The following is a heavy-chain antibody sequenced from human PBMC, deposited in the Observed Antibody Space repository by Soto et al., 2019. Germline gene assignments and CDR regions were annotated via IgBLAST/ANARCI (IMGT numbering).Heavy chain of an antibody. Sequence: PSETLSLTCTVSGDSISRSTYYWGWIRQPPGKGLEWIGCIYHTGSTYYNPSLKSRVTIFVDTSQNQFSLKLSSVTAADTAVYYCARPFFSSSSMFDYWCQGILVTVSS. CDR1: GDSISRSTYY. V-gene: IGHV4-39*01. J-gene: IGHJ4*02. CDR2: IYHTGST. CDR3: ARPFFSSSSMFDY. D-gene: IGHD6-6*01.